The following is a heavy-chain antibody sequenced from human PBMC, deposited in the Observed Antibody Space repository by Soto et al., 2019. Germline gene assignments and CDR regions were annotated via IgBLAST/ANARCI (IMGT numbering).Heavy chain of an antibody. CDR3: ARGGPPNYIWGSYRYLV. V-gene: IGHV4-34*01. CDR2: INHSGST. Sequence: SETLSLTCAVYGGSFSGYYWSWIRQPPGKGLEWIGEINHSGSTNYNPSLKSRVTISVDTSKNQFSLKLSSVTAADTAVYYCARGGPPNYIWGSYRYLVWGQGTLVTVSS. D-gene: IGHD3-16*02. J-gene: IGHJ4*02. CDR1: GGSFSGYY.